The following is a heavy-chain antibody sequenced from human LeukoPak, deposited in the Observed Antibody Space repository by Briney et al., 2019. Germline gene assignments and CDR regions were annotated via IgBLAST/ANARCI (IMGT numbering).Heavy chain of an antibody. CDR3: ARGRDTAMVTDAFDI. Sequence: SETLSLTCTVSGGSISSYYWSWIRRPPGKGLEWIGYIYASGSTNYNPSLKSRVTISVDTSKNQFSLKLSSVTAADTAVYYCARGRDTAMVTDAFDIWGQGTMVTVSS. J-gene: IGHJ3*02. V-gene: IGHV4-4*09. CDR1: GGSISSYY. D-gene: IGHD5-18*01. CDR2: IYASGST.